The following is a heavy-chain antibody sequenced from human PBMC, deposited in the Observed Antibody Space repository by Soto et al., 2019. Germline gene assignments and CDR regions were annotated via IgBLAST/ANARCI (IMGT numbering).Heavy chain of an antibody. CDR1: GGTYSSYV. V-gene: IGHV1-69*01. D-gene: IGHD6-19*01. J-gene: IGHJ5*02. CDR3: ARDRFSASPVAGRGLDP. Sequence: QVQLVQSGAEVKRPGSSVEVSCKASGGTYSSYVIAWVRQAPGQGLEWMGVIIPIFGTTHYAEKFQGRVTLTADESTSTVYMQVTSLRTEDTAVYYCARDRFSASPVAGRGLDPWGQGTLVIVSS. CDR2: IIPIFGTT.